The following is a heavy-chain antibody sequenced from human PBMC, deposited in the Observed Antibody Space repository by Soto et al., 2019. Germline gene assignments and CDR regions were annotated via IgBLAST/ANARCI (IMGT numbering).Heavy chain of an antibody. J-gene: IGHJ5*02. CDR2: ISASAGT. V-gene: IGHV4-4*07. Sequence: SENLSVTCTVSGGSINTYYWSWIRQPAGKGLEWIGRISASAGTNYSPSLTSRVTMSIDTSKNQFSLELTSVTAADTAVYYCASGAGPHLFAPCGQRTLVAVSS. CDR1: GGSINTYY. CDR3: ASGAGPHLFAP.